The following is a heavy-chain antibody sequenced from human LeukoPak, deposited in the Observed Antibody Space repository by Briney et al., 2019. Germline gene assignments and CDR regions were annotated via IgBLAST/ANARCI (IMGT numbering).Heavy chain of an antibody. CDR2: TNPKSGVT. Sequence: ASVTVSFTSSDYTFTYYYMHWVRQAPAQGLEWPGWTNPKSGVTNYAQKFQGRVTMTRDPSISSAYMELNSLRSDDTAVYYCARDAWLVGATNLYYFDHWGQGTLVTVSS. D-gene: IGHD1-26*01. CDR1: DYTFTYYY. V-gene: IGHV1-2*02. CDR3: ARDAWLVGATNLYYFDH. J-gene: IGHJ4*02.